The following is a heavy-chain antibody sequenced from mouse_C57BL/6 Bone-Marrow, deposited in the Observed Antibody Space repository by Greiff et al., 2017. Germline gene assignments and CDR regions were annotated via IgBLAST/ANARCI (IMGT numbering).Heavy chain of an antibody. J-gene: IGHJ2*02. D-gene: IGHD1-1*01. CDR2: IDPSNSDT. V-gene: IGHV1-59*01. CDR1: GYTFTGYY. CDR3: ARIDDNKGVAWFDY. Sequence: QVQLQQPGAELVRPGASVKLSCKASGYTFTGYYMHWVKQRPGQGLEWIGGIDPSNSDTNYTPKFKGKAPLTVDTSSSTAYLQLSSLTSEDAAVYYCARIDDNKGVAWFDYWGQGTSVTVSS.